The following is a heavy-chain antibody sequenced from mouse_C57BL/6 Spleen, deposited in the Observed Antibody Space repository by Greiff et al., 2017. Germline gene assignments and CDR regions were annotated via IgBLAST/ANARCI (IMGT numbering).Heavy chain of an antibody. Sequence: DVKLVESGPGLVKPSQSLSLTCSVTGYSITSGYYWNWIRQFPGNKLEWMGYISYDGSNNYNPSLKNRISITRDTSKNQFFLKLNSVTTEDTATYYCASRDYGSSYGYFDVWGTGTTVTVSS. CDR1: GYSITSGYY. CDR2: ISYDGSN. CDR3: ASRDYGSSYGYFDV. V-gene: IGHV3-6*01. J-gene: IGHJ1*03. D-gene: IGHD1-1*01.